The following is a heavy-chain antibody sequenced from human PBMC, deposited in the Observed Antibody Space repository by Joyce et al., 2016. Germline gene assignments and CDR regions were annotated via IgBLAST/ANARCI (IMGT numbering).Heavy chain of an antibody. J-gene: IGHJ4*02. CDR3: AREDDLFDY. Sequence: QVQLVQSGAEVKKPGASVKVSCKASGYTLAAYYMHWGRQAPGQGLEWMGWINPNTGDTKYAQKFQGRVTMTRDTSISTVHMELSRLRSDDTVVYYCAREDDLFDYWGQGTLVTVSS. CDR1: GYTLAAYY. CDR2: INPNTGDT. V-gene: IGHV1-2*02. D-gene: IGHD5-24*01.